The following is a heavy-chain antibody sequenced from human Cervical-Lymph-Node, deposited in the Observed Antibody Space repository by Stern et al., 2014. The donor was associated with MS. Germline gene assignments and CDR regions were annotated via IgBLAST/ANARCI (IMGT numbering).Heavy chain of an antibody. CDR1: GGSISSGGYY. CDR3: ASGSGLDWYFDL. V-gene: IGHV4-31*03. J-gene: IGHJ2*01. D-gene: IGHD3-22*01. Sequence: LQLQESGPGLVQPSQTLSLTCTVSGGSISSGGYYWSWLRQHPGKGLEWIGYIYYSGSTYYNPSLKSRVTISVDTSKNQFSLKLSSVTAADTAVYYCASGSGLDWYFDLWGRGTLVTVSS. CDR2: IYYSGST.